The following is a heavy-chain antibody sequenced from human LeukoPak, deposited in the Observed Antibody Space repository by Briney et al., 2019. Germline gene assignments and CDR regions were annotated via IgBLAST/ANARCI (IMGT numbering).Heavy chain of an antibody. Sequence: PSETLSLTCTVSGGSISSYYWSWIRQPPGKGLEWIGYIYYSGSTNYNPSLKSRVTISVDTSKNQFSLKLDSVTAADTAVYYCARDGTRWLQLRYWGQGTLVTVSS. V-gene: IGHV4-59*01. D-gene: IGHD5-24*01. CDR3: ARDGTRWLQLRY. J-gene: IGHJ4*02. CDR1: GGSISSYY. CDR2: IYYSGST.